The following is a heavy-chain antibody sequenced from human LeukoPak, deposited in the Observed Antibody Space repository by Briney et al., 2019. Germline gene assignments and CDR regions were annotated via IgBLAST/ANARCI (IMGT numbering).Heavy chain of an antibody. V-gene: IGHV3-33*01. Sequence: GKSLRLSCAASGFVFSNYDRHWVRQAPGKGLEWVAIIWLDGSATYYGDSVKGRFTVSRDNSNNTLYLQMNSLRAEDTAVYYCARDLNREDFDYWGQGTLVAVSS. CDR2: IWLDGSAT. D-gene: IGHD1-14*01. J-gene: IGHJ4*02. CDR3: ARDLNREDFDY. CDR1: GFVFSNYD.